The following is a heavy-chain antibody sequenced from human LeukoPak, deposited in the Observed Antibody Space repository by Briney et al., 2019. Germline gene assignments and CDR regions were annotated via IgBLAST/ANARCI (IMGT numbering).Heavy chain of an antibody. Sequence: PSETLSLTCTVSGGSISSGSYYWSWIRQPAGKGLEWIGRIYTSGSTNYNPSLKSRVTISVDTSKNQFSLKLSSVTAADTAVYYCARLPPSYYYDSSGYHPAYYYYGMDVWGQGTTVTVSS. CDR3: ARLPPSYYYDSSGYHPAYYYYGMDV. V-gene: IGHV4-61*02. J-gene: IGHJ6*02. CDR1: GGSISSGSYY. D-gene: IGHD3-22*01. CDR2: IYTSGST.